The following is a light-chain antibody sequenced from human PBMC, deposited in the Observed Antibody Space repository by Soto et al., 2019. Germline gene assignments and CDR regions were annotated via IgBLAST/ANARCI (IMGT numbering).Light chain of an antibody. Sequence: QSVLTQPASVSGSPGQSITISCTGTSSDVGGYNYVSWYQQHPGKAPKLMIYEVSNRPSGVSNRFSGSKSGNTASLTISCLQAEDEADYYCSSYTSSTTLVFGGGTKLTVL. CDR1: SSDVGGYNY. CDR3: SSYTSSTTLV. V-gene: IGLV2-14*01. CDR2: EVS. J-gene: IGLJ2*01.